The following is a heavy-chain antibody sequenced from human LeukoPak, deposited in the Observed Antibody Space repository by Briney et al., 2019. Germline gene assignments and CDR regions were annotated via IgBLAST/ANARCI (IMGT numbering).Heavy chain of an antibody. CDR2: ISYDGATK. J-gene: IGHJ6*04. V-gene: IGHV3-30*04. D-gene: IGHD1-14*01. Sequence: GGSLRLSCAASGFTFNTYAMHWVRQVPGTGLEWVAVISYDGATKYYGDSVKGRFTISRDNSKNSLYLQMNSLRAEDTAVYYCARDTGGGAPPRSYGMDVWGKGTTVTVSS. CDR1: GFTFNTYA. CDR3: ARDTGGGAPPRSYGMDV.